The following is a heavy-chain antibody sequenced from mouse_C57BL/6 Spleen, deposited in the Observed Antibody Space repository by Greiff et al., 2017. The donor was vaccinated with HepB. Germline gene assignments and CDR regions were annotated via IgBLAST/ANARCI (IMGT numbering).Heavy chain of an antibody. J-gene: IGHJ4*01. D-gene: IGHD2-4*01. CDR3: ARSPIYYDYDGAMDY. CDR1: GYSITSGYD. Sequence: DVQLQESGPGMVKPSQSLSLTCTVTGYSITSGYDWHWIRHFPGNKLEWMGYISYSGSTNYNPSLKSRISITHDTSKNHFFLKLNSVTTEDTATYDCARSPIYYDYDGAMDYWGQGTSVTVSS. CDR2: ISYSGST. V-gene: IGHV3-1*01.